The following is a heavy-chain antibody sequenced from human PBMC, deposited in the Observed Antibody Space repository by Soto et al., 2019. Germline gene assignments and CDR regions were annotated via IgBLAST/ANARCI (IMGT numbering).Heavy chain of an antibody. CDR2: IYHSGST. CDR1: GGSISSSNW. D-gene: IGHD1-7*01. J-gene: IGHJ5*02. Sequence: SETLSLTCAVSGGSISSSNWWSWVRQPPGKGLEWIGEIYHSGSTNYNPSLKSRVTISVDKSKNQFSLKLSSVTAADTAVYYCARGGLFSMKNWHYWRSFDPWGQGTLGTVSS. V-gene: IGHV4-4*02. CDR3: ARGGLFSMKNWHYWRSFDP.